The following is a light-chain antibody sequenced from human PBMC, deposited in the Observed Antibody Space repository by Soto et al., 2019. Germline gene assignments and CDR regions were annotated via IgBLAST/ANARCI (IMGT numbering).Light chain of an antibody. Sequence: EIVLTQSPATLSLSPGERATLSCRASQGLYNYLAWYQQKPGQTPRLLIYDASTRATGIPARFSGDWSGTDFTLTIDTLEPEDFAVYYCQQRISWPITFGQGTQLEIK. CDR1: QGLYNY. CDR2: DAS. CDR3: QQRISWPIT. J-gene: IGKJ5*01. V-gene: IGKV3-11*01.